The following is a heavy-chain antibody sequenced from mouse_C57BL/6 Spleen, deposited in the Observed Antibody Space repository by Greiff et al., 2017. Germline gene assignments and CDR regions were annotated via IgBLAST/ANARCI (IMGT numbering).Heavy chain of an antibody. CDR1: GYTFTSYW. J-gene: IGHJ1*03. V-gene: IGHV1-69*01. Sequence: VQLQQPGAELVMPGASVKLSCKASGYTFTSYWMHWVKQRPGQGLEWIGEIDPSDSYTNYNQKIKGKSTLTVDKSTITANMQLSSRTSEDSAVYYCARFDDYGSSRYWYFDVWGTGTTVTVSS. CDR3: ARFDDYGSSRYWYFDV. D-gene: IGHD1-1*01. CDR2: IDPSDSYT.